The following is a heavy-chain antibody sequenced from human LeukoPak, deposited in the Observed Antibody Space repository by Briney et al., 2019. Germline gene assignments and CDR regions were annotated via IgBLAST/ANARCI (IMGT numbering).Heavy chain of an antibody. CDR1: GFTLGSYA. J-gene: IGHJ4*02. CDR2: ISGSGGST. Sequence: PGGSLRLSCAASGFTLGSYAMSWVRQAPGKGLEWVSAISGSGGSTYYADSVKGRFTISRDNSKNTLYLQMNSLRAEDTAVYYCAKMVLRQLDYWGQGTLVTVSS. D-gene: IGHD4/OR15-4a*01. V-gene: IGHV3-23*01. CDR3: AKMVLRQLDY.